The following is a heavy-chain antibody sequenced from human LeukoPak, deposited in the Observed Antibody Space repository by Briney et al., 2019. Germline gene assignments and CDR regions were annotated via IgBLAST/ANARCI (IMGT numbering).Heavy chain of an antibody. CDR1: GGSISSSSYY. V-gene: IGHV4-39*07. CDR3: ARDRTQTDYLMPWYV. Sequence: SETLSLTCTVSGGSISSSSYYWGWIRQPPGKGLEWIGSIYYSGSTYYNPSLKSRVTISVDTSKNQFSLKLSSVTAADTAVYYCARDRTQTDYLMPWYVWGQGTTVTVSS. CDR2: IYYSGST. J-gene: IGHJ6*02. D-gene: IGHD2-8*01.